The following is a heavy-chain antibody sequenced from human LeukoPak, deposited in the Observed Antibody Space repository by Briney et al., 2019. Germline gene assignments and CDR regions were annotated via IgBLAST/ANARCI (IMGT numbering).Heavy chain of an antibody. CDR2: IYHSEST. V-gene: IGHV4-38-2*02. CDR1: GYSISSGYY. CDR3: ARDPPGRWGQSGASTLDY. D-gene: IGHD1-26*01. J-gene: IGHJ4*02. Sequence: SETLSLTCAVSGYSISSGYYWGWIRQPPGKGLEWIGSIYHSESTYYNPSLKSRVTISVDTSKNQFSLKLSSVTAADTAVYYCARDPPGRWGQSGASTLDYWGQGTLVTVSS.